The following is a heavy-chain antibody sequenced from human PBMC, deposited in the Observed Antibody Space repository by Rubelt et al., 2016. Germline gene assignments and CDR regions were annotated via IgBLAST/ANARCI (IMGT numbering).Heavy chain of an antibody. D-gene: IGHD6-19*01. Sequence: EVQLVESGGGLVQPGGSLRLSCATSGFTFSTYWMHWVRQAPGKGLVWVSSINRDGSSQSYAASVTGRFTSTRNNTKNTLYVQMNRLRAEDTAVYYCARDLSAAVAQWGQGTLVTVSS. CDR1: GFTFSTYW. CDR2: INRDGSSQ. CDR3: ARDLSAAVAQ. V-gene: IGHV3-74*01. J-gene: IGHJ4*02.